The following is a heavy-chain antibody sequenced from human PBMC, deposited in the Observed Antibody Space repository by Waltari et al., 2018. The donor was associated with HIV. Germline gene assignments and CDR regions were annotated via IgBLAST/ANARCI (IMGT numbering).Heavy chain of an antibody. CDR1: GFSFSIYA. Sequence: QVQLVESGGGVVQPGRSLRLSCDASGFSFSIYAMHWVRQAPGKGLEWVAVIWSESTNKYYVDSVKGRFTVSRDNSENKVYLQMNSLRADDTAVYYCARGRGRAFDIWGQGTMVIVSS. CDR2: IWSESTNK. D-gene: IGHD3-10*01. J-gene: IGHJ3*02. V-gene: IGHV3-33*04. CDR3: ARGRGRAFDI.